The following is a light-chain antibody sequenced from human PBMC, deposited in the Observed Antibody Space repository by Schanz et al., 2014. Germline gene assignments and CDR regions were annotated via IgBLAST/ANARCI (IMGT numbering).Light chain of an antibody. CDR1: SSDVGGYNY. CDR2: DVS. CDR3: SAYAGSNNFGV. V-gene: IGLV2-8*01. Sequence: QSALTQPASVSGSPGQSITISCTGTSSDVGGYNYVSWYQQHPGKAPKLMIYDVSNRPSGVPDRFSGSRSGNTASLTVSGLQAEDEADYYCSAYAGSNNFGVFGGGTKLTVL. J-gene: IGLJ3*02.